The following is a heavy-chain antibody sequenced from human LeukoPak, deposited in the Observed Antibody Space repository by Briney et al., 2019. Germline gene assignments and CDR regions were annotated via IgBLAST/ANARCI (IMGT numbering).Heavy chain of an antibody. J-gene: IGHJ4*02. V-gene: IGHV4-30-4*01. CDR3: ARVHDSSGYADY. CDR2: IYYSGST. Sequence: SETLSLTCTVSGGSISSGDYYWSWLRQPPGRILMWIGYIYYSGSTYYNPSLKSRVTISVDTSKNQFSLKLSSVTAADTAVYYCARVHDSSGYADYWGQGTLVTVSS. CDR1: GGSISSGDYY. D-gene: IGHD3-22*01.